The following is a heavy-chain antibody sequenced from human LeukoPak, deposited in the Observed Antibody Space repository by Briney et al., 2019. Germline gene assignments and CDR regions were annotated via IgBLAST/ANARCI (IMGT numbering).Heavy chain of an antibody. V-gene: IGHV3-23*01. Sequence: GGSLRLSCAASRFTFSSYAMSWVRQAPGKGLEWVSAISGSGGSTYYAGSVKGRFTISRDNSKNTLYLQMNSLRAEDTAVYYCANAVTAHYYYYGMDVWGQGTTVTVSS. CDR2: ISGSGGST. CDR3: ANAVTAHYYYYGMDV. J-gene: IGHJ6*02. CDR1: RFTFSSYA. D-gene: IGHD2-21*02.